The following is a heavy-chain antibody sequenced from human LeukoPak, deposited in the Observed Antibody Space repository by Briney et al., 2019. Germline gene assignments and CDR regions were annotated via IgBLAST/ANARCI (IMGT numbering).Heavy chain of an antibody. J-gene: IGHJ5*02. V-gene: IGHV4-34*01. CDR1: GGSISSYY. D-gene: IGHD6-19*01. CDR2: INHSGST. Sequence: PSETLSLTCTVSGGSISSYYWSWIRQPAGKGLEWIGEINHSGSTNYNPSLKSRVTISVDTSKNQFSLKLSSVTAADTAVYYCARPGLGWSRGYWFDPWGQGTLVTVSS. CDR3: ARPGLGWSRGYWFDP.